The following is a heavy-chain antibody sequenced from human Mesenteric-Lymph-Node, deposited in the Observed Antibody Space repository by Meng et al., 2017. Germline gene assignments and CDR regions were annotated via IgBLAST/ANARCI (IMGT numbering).Heavy chain of an antibody. D-gene: IGHD1-1*01. Sequence: GGSLRLSCAASGFTFSNYWMYWVRQAPGKGLVWVSHISADGSDTVYADSVKGRFTISRDNAKNTLFLQMNSLRAEDTAVYYCTKLTRTDAFDFWGQGTLVTVSS. CDR3: TKLTRTDAFDF. CDR2: ISADGSDT. V-gene: IGHV3-74*01. CDR1: GFTFSNYW. J-gene: IGHJ4*02.